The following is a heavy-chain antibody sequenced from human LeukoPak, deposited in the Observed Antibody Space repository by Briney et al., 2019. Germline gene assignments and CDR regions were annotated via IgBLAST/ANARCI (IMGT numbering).Heavy chain of an antibody. Sequence: SETLSLTCTVSGGSISSSNYYWGWLRQPPGKGLEWVGNIYYSGSTYYNPSLKSRVTISVDTSKNQFSLKLSSVTAADTAVYYCARGWRPRKNYYYDSSGYYTFQHWGQGTLVTVSS. J-gene: IGHJ1*01. CDR3: ARGWRPRKNYYYDSSGYYTFQH. D-gene: IGHD3-22*01. V-gene: IGHV4-39*07. CDR2: IYYSGST. CDR1: GGSISSSNYY.